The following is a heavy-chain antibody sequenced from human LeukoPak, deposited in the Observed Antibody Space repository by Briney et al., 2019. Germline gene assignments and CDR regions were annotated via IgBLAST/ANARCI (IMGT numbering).Heavy chain of an antibody. CDR3: KSAATGDY. Sequence: PGGSLRLSCAASGLPFSDSVMQWVRQASGKGLEWIGRIRNKAQDYATAYAPSVKGRFTISRDDSKNTTFLQMNSLKTEDTAVYYCKSAATGDYWGQGTQVTVSS. D-gene: IGHD2-15*01. V-gene: IGHV3-73*01. J-gene: IGHJ4*02. CDR1: GLPFSDSV. CDR2: IRNKAQDYAT.